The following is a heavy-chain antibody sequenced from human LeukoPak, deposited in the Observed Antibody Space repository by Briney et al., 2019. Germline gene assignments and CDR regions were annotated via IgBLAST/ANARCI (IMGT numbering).Heavy chain of an antibody. V-gene: IGHV3-15*01. CDR3: KTDLVGATLFDN. CDR2: IKSKTNGGTT. J-gene: IGHJ4*02. Sequence: GGSLRLSCAASGFTFRYAWMIWVRQAPGKGLEWVGRIKSKTNGGTTDYDAPVKGRYTISRDESKNTLYLQMNSLKTEDTAVYYCKTDLVGATLFDNWGQGTLVTVSS. CDR1: GFTFRYAW. D-gene: IGHD1-26*01.